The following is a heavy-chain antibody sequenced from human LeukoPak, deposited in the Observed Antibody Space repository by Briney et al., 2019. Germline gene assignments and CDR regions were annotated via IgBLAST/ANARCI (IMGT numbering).Heavy chain of an antibody. CDR3: ARHHPQEMATIGGLDY. Sequence: SETLSLTCTVSGGSFSSYYWSWIRQPPGKGLEWIGYIYYSGSTNYNPSLKSRVTISVDTSKNQFSLKLSSVTAADTAVYYCARHHPQEMATIGGLDYWGQGTLVTVSS. J-gene: IGHJ4*02. CDR2: IYYSGST. V-gene: IGHV4-59*08. CDR1: GGSFSSYY. D-gene: IGHD5-24*01.